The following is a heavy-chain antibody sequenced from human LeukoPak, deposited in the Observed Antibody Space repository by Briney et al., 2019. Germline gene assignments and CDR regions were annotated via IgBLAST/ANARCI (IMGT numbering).Heavy chain of an antibody. CDR3: AREPNTGY. CDR1: GYTVTEYY. D-gene: IGHD5-18*01. J-gene: IGHJ4*02. Sequence: GASVKVSCKASGYTVTEYYIHWVRQAPGQGLEWMGWINPNSGATNYAQNFQGRVTMTRDTSISTAYMELSRLRSDDTAVYYCAREPNTGYWGQGTLVTVSS. V-gene: IGHV1-2*02. CDR2: INPNSGAT.